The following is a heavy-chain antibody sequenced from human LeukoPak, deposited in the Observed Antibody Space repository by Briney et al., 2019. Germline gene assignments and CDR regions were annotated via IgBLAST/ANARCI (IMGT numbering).Heavy chain of an antibody. CDR3: ARGSSGSRNY. J-gene: IGHJ4*02. Sequence: SQTLSLTCTVSGGSISSGDYYWSWIRQPPGKGLEWIGYTYYSGSTYYNPSLKSRVTISVDTSKNQFSLKLSSVTAADTAAYYCARGSSGSRNYWGQGTLVTVSS. CDR2: TYYSGST. CDR1: GGSISSGDYY. D-gene: IGHD3-22*01. V-gene: IGHV4-30-4*08.